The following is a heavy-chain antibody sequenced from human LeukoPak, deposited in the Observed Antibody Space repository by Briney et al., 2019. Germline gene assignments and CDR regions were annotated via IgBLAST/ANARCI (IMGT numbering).Heavy chain of an antibody. V-gene: IGHV4-34*01. D-gene: IGHD1-26*01. CDR1: GGSFSGYY. Sequence: PSETLSLTCAVYGGSFSGYYWSWIRQPPGKGLEWIGEINHSGSTNYNPSLKSRVTISVDTSKNQFSLKLSSVTAADTAVYYCARGGRGLLRDFDYWGQGTLVTVSS. CDR2: INHSGST. CDR3: ARGGRGLLRDFDY. J-gene: IGHJ4*02.